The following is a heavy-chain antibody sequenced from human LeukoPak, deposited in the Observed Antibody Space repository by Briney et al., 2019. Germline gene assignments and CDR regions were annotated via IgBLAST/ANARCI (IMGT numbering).Heavy chain of an antibody. V-gene: IGHV3-23*01. CDR1: GFTFSSYG. D-gene: IGHD6-13*01. J-gene: IGHJ3*01. Sequence: GGTLRLSCAASGFTFSSYGMSWVRQAPGKGLEWVSAISGSGGSTYYADSVKGRFTISRDDSKNTLYLQMNSLRAEDTAVYYCAKDSAAALHGGQGTMVTVSS. CDR2: ISGSGGST. CDR3: AKDSAAALH.